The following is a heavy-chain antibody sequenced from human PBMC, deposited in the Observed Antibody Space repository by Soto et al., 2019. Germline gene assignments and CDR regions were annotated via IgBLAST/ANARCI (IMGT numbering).Heavy chain of an antibody. CDR2: IYYSGST. J-gene: IGHJ4*02. CDR3: ARWPQLEPRFDY. Sequence: QVQLQESGPGLVKPSQTLSLTCTVSGGSISSGGYYWSWIRQHPGKGLEWIGYIYYSGSTYYNPSLKGRVNNTGDTSKNPFPLKLSSVTAADTAVYYCARWPQLEPRFDYWGQGTLVTVSS. V-gene: IGHV4-31*03. CDR1: GGSISSGGYY. D-gene: IGHD1-1*01.